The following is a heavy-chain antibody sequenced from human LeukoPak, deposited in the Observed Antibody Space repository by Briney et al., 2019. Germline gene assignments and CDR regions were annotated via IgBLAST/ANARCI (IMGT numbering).Heavy chain of an antibody. J-gene: IGHJ4*02. D-gene: IGHD2-2*01. Sequence: PGGSLRLSSAASGFTFSNDWMCWVRQAPGKGLEWVANINQDESKKYYADSVKGRFTISRDNAKNSLYLQMSSLTAEDTAIYYCARDHAYRADYWGQGTLVTVSS. CDR2: INQDESKK. V-gene: IGHV3-7*01. CDR1: GFTFSNDW. CDR3: ARDHAYRADY.